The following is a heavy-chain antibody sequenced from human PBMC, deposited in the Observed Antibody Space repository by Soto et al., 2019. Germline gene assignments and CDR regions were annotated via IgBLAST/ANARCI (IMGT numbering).Heavy chain of an antibody. J-gene: IGHJ3*02. CDR3: ARGVYGSGNYYTGPSAFDI. Sequence: QVQLEQSGAEVKKPGSSVKVSCKASGGTLSDHGVAWLRQAPGQGLEWMGGTIPVLNTAKYAQKVQGRVTVTADKFTNIAYMELSSLRSEDTAFYFCARGVYGSGNYYTGPSAFDIWGQGTMVLVSS. D-gene: IGHD3-10*01. CDR1: GGTLSDHG. CDR2: TIPVLNTA. V-gene: IGHV1-69*06.